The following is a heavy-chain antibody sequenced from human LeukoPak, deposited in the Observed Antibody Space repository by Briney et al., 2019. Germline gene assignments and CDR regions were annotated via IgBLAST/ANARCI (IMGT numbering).Heavy chain of an antibody. CDR2: ISAYNGNT. Sequence: ASVKVSCKASGYTFTSYGISWVRQAPGQGLEWMGWISAYNGNTNYAQKLQGRVTMTTDTSTSTAYMALRSLRSDDTAVYYCARLSGYSGSYYDYFDYWGQGTLVTVSS. D-gene: IGHD1-26*01. CDR3: ARLSGYSGSYYDYFDY. J-gene: IGHJ4*02. V-gene: IGHV1-18*01. CDR1: GYTFTSYG.